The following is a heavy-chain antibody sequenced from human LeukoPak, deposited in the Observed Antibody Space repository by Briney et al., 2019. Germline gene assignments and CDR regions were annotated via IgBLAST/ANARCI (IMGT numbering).Heavy chain of an antibody. CDR3: ARSVWFGNPDY. D-gene: IGHD3-10*01. CDR2: ISSSGSTI. CDR1: GFTFSSYE. J-gene: IGHJ4*02. V-gene: IGHV3-48*03. Sequence: GGSLRLSCAASGFTFSSYEMNWVRQAPGKGLEWVSYISSSGSTIYYADSVKGRFTISRDNAKNSLYLQMNSLRAEDTALYYCARSVWFGNPDYWGQGTLVTVSS.